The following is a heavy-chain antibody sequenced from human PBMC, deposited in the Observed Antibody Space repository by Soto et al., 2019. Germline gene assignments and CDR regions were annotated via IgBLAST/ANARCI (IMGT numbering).Heavy chain of an antibody. J-gene: IGHJ4*02. Sequence: SETLSLTCTVSGGSISSYYWSWIRQPPGKGLEWIGYIYYSGSTNYNRSLKSRVTMSVDTSKNQFSLKLSSVTAADTAVYYCARVLGYSYGSFDYWGQGTLVTVSS. V-gene: IGHV4-59*01. CDR1: GGSISSYY. CDR3: ARVLGYSYGSFDY. D-gene: IGHD5-18*01. CDR2: IYYSGST.